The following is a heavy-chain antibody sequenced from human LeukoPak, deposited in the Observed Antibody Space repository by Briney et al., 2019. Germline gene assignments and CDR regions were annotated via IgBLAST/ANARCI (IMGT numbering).Heavy chain of an antibody. CDR2: INNSGST. CDR1: GGSFSGYY. D-gene: IGHD6-13*01. V-gene: IGHV4-34*01. J-gene: IGHJ6*02. Sequence: SETLSLTCAVYGGSFSGYYWSWIRQPPGKGLEWIGEINNSGSTNYNPSLKSRVTISVDTSKNQFSLKLSSVTAADTAVYYCARDYIAAAGTVGNYGMDVWGQGTTVTVSS. CDR3: ARDYIAAAGTVGNYGMDV.